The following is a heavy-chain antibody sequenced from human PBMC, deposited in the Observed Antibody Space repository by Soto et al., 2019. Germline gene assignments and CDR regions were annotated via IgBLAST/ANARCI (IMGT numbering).Heavy chain of an antibody. CDR1: GFTFSDYA. J-gene: IGHJ4*02. CDR2: VSHDGRNT. Sequence: VQLVESGGGVVQPGRSLRLSCAASGFTFSDYAMHWVHQAPGKGLEWVSVVSHDGRNTNYADSVKGRFTMSRDSSKNPISLEMTSLRAEDTAVYYCAKGGRQWLVTSDFKYWGQGALVTVSS. V-gene: IGHV3-30*18. CDR3: AKGGRQWLVTSDFKY. D-gene: IGHD6-19*01.